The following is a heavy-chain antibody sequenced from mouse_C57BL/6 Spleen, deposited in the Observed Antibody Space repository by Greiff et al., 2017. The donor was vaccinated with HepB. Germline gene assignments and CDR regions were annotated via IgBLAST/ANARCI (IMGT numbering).Heavy chain of an antibody. Sequence: VQLQESGPELVKPGASVKISCKASGYAFSSSWMNWVKQRPGKGLEWIGRIYPGDGDTNYNGKFKGKATLTADKSSSTAYMQLSSLTSEDSAVYFCARRGNYVDYAMDYWGQGTSVTVSS. CDR3: ARRGNYVDYAMDY. CDR2: IYPGDGDT. V-gene: IGHV1-82*01. D-gene: IGHD2-1*01. CDR1: GYAFSSSW. J-gene: IGHJ4*01.